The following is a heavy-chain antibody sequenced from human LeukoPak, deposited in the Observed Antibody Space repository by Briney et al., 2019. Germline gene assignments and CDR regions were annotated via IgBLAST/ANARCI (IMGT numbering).Heavy chain of an antibody. J-gene: IGHJ4*02. Sequence: PSETLSLTGTVSGGFISSYYWGWIRQPAGQGLEWIGRIYTSGSTNYNPSLKSRVTMSVDTSKNQFSLRLNSVTAADTAVYYCARDALHYFDTSGYFSDFWGQGTLVTVSS. CDR3: ARDALHYFDTSGYFSDF. V-gene: IGHV4-4*07. CDR1: GGFISSYY. D-gene: IGHD3-22*01. CDR2: IYTSGST.